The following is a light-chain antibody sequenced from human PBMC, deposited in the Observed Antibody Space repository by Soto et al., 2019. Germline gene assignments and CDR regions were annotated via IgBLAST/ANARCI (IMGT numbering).Light chain of an antibody. J-gene: IGKJ1*01. CDR1: QNVGKY. CDR3: QQYYSYPWT. CDR2: KAS. V-gene: IGKV1-5*03. Sequence: DIQMTQSPSTLSASVGDRVIITCRASQNVGKYLALYQQRPGKAPKGLISKASSLESGAPSRFSGSGSGTEFTLTISSLQPEDFGTYYCQQYYSYPWTFGRGTKVDI.